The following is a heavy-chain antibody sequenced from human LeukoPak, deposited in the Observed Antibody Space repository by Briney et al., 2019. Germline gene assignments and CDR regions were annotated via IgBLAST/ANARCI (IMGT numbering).Heavy chain of an antibody. J-gene: IGHJ4*02. Sequence: SETLSLTCAVSGGSISSGGYSWSWIRQPPGKGLEWIGYIYHSGSTYYNPSLKSRVTISVDRSKNQFSPKLSSVTAADTAVYYRARTAGSGYYPIDYWGQGTLVTVSS. CDR1: GGSISSGGYS. D-gene: IGHD3-22*01. CDR2: IYHSGST. V-gene: IGHV4-30-2*01. CDR3: ARTAGSGYYPIDY.